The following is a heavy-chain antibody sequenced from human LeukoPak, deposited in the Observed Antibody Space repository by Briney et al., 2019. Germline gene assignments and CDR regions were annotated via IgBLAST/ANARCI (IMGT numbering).Heavy chain of an antibody. CDR1: GGSLNSFSHY. CDR3: ARGLAHGGIANWFDP. Sequence: SETLSLICSVPGGSLNSFSHYWAWIRQPPGKGLERIGCIFSSGSTYYNPSLQSRVTFSLDKSNNHFALKLTSLTAADTAVYYCARGLAHGGIANWFDPWGQGTLVTVSS. J-gene: IGHJ5*02. CDR2: IFSSGST. D-gene: IGHD2-21*01. V-gene: IGHV4-39*06.